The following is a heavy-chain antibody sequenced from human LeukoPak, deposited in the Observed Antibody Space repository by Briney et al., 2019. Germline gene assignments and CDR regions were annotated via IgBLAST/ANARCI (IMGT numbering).Heavy chain of an antibody. Sequence: SVKVSCKASGGTFSSYAISWVRQAPGQGLEWVGGIIPIFGTANYAQKFQGRVTITADESTSTAYMELRSLRSEDTAVYYCARDLGAYYYDSSGYGYWGQGTLVTVSS. J-gene: IGHJ4*02. CDR2: IIPIFGTA. D-gene: IGHD3-22*01. CDR1: GGTFSSYA. V-gene: IGHV1-69*13. CDR3: ARDLGAYYYDSSGYGY.